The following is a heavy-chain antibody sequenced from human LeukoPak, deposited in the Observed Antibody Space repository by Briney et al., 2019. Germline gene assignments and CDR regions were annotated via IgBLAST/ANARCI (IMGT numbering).Heavy chain of an antibody. CDR1: GFTFSSYS. J-gene: IGHJ5*02. D-gene: IGHD3-22*01. V-gene: IGHV3-21*01. CDR2: VSSSSSYI. Sequence: GGSLRLSRAASGFTFSSYSMNWVRQAPGKGLEWVSSVSSSSSYIYYADSVKGRFTISRDNAKNSLYLQMNSLRAEDTAVYYCARADFSSGYSTWGQGTLVTVSS. CDR3: ARADFSSGYST.